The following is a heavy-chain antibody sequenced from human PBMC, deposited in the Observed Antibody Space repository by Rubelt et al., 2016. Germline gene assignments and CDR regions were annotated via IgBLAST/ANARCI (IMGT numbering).Heavy chain of an antibody. V-gene: IGHV1-2*04. CDR3: ARFAIGGHSSGYRFDY. CDR2: INTNSGGT. CDR1: GYTFTGYY. J-gene: IGHJ4*02. D-gene: IGHD3-22*01. Sequence: QVQLVQSGAEVKKPGASVKGSCKASGYTFTGYYMHWVRQATGQGLEWTGWINTNSGGTHYAQEFQVWGTMTRDTSISTVYMELSRLRSDDTSVYYCARFAIGGHSSGYRFDYWGQGTLVTVSS.